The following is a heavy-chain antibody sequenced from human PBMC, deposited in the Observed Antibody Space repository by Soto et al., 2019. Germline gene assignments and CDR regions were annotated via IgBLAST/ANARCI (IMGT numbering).Heavy chain of an antibody. Sequence: GGSLRLSCAASGFTFSSYGMHWVRQAPGKGLEWVAVISYDGSNKYYADSVKGRFTISRDNSKNTLYLQMNSLRAEDTAVCYCAKEGGVVVAARRGGVYYYGMDVWGQGTTVTVSS. V-gene: IGHV3-30*18. CDR3: AKEGGVVVAARRGGVYYYGMDV. CDR1: GFTFSSYG. CDR2: ISYDGSNK. D-gene: IGHD2-15*01. J-gene: IGHJ6*02.